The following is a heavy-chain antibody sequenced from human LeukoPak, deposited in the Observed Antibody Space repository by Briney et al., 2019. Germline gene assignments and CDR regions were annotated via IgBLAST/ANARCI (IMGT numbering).Heavy chain of an antibody. D-gene: IGHD6-19*01. Sequence: GGSLRLSCAASGFSLSIYGVNWVRQAPGKGLEWLTFIRYDGSYKDYADSVKGRFTISRDNSKNTLYLQMNSLRAEDTAVYYCAKDSSDWYFDSWGQGTLVTVSS. CDR3: AKDSSDWYFDS. CDR2: IRYDGSYK. J-gene: IGHJ4*02. V-gene: IGHV3-30*02. CDR1: GFSLSIYG.